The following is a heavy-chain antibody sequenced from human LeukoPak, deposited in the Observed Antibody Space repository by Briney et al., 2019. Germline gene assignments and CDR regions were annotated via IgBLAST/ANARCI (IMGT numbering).Heavy chain of an antibody. J-gene: IGHJ5*02. CDR1: GGSFSGYY. D-gene: IGHD2-2*01. Sequence: SETLSLTCAVYGGSFSGYYWSWIRQPAGKGLEWIGRIYTSGSTNYNPSLKSRVTISVDTSKNQFSLKLSSVTAADTAVYYCAREVGYCSSTSCYVGPFDPWGQGTLVTVSS. CDR2: IYTSGST. V-gene: IGHV4-4*07. CDR3: AREVGYCSSTSCYVGPFDP.